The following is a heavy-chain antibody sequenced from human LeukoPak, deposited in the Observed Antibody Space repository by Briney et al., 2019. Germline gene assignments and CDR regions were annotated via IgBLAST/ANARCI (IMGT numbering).Heavy chain of an antibody. Sequence: GESLRLSCAASGFTFSSYGMHWVRQAPGKGLEWVAVIWYDGSNKYYADSVKGRFTISRDNSKNTLYLQMNSLRAEDTAVYYCAKDLVWGSYRYSAFDIWGQGTMVTVSS. CDR2: IWYDGSNK. CDR1: GFTFSSYG. CDR3: AKDLVWGSYRYSAFDI. D-gene: IGHD3-16*02. V-gene: IGHV3-33*06. J-gene: IGHJ3*02.